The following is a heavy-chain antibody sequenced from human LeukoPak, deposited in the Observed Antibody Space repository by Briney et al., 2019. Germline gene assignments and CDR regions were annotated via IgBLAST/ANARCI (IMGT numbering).Heavy chain of an antibody. Sequence: GGSLRLSCAASGFTFSNYEMNWVLQAPGKGLEWVSYISGSGSTIYYADSVKGRFTISRDNAKDSLYLQMNSLRAEDTAVYYCARVRSGYSHENYFDYWGQGTLVTVSS. J-gene: IGHJ4*02. D-gene: IGHD5-18*01. CDR3: ARVRSGYSHENYFDY. CDR2: ISGSGSTI. V-gene: IGHV3-48*03. CDR1: GFTFSNYE.